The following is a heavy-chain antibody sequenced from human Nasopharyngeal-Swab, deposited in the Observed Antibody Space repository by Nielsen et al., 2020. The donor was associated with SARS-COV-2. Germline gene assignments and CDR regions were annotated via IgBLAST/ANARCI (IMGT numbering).Heavy chain of an antibody. Sequence: GSLRLSCTVSGGSISSYYWSWIRQPPGKGLEWIGYIYYSGSTNYNSSLKSRVTISVDTSKNQFSLKLSSVTAADTAVYYCARGTIRGYYYYYMDVWGKGTTVTVSS. CDR1: GGSISSYY. J-gene: IGHJ6*03. V-gene: IGHV4-59*01. CDR2: IYYSGST. CDR3: ARGTIRGYYYYYMDV. D-gene: IGHD3-9*01.